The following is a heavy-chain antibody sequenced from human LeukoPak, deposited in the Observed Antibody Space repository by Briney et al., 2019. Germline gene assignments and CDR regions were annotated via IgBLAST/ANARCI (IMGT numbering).Heavy chain of an antibody. CDR3: ARAPLRNPFDY. D-gene: IGHD1-14*01. V-gene: IGHV1-46*01. Sequence: ASVKVSCKASGYTFTSYYMHWVRQAPGQGLEWMGIINPSGGSTSYAQKFQGRVTITRDTSASTAYMELSSLRSEDTAVYYCARAPLRNPFDYWGQGTLVTVSS. CDR2: INPSGGST. J-gene: IGHJ4*02. CDR1: GYTFTSYY.